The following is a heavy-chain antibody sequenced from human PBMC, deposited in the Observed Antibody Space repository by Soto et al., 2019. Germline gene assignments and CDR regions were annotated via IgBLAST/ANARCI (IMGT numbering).Heavy chain of an antibody. D-gene: IGHD3-10*01. Sequence: QVQLQESGPGLVKPSQTLSLTCTVSDGSISSGGYYWGWIRQHPGKGLEWIGYISDSGSTYYNPSLKSRVTISVDTSKNRFSLKVRSVTAADTAVYYCARNDSGSRNFDYWGQGTLVTVSS. J-gene: IGHJ4*02. CDR2: ISDSGST. V-gene: IGHV4-31*03. CDR3: ARNDSGSRNFDY. CDR1: DGSISSGGYY.